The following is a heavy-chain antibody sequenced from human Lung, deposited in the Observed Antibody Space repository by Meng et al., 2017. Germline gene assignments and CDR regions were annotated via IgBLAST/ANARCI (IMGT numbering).Heavy chain of an antibody. V-gene: IGHV1-2*06. CDR3: ARDEDISAAGKLFGDY. J-gene: IGHJ4*02. Sequence: KDPGPSGKLSCKPSGSTFASYWIHWLRQSPGQALEWMGRINPNNDHTQYAQNFPGRVTMTSDTSISTVYMELNGLRSDDTAVYYCARDEDISAAGKLFGDYWGQGTLVTVSS. CDR2: INPNNDHT. CDR1: GSTFASYW. D-gene: IGHD6-13*01.